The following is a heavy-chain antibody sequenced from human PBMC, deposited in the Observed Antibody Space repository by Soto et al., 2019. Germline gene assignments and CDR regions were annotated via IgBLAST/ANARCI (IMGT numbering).Heavy chain of an antibody. V-gene: IGHV3-7*01. CDR2: IKGDGSEK. CDR1: RFTIGNYW. Sequence: EVLLVESGGGLVQPGGSLTLSCAASRFTIGNYWMNWVRQAPGKGLEWVANIKGDGSEKYYVGSVEGRFTISRANTKNSLDLKMNSLRVDDTAVYYCAAGFPPDFWGQGTLVTVSS. D-gene: IGHD3-3*01. J-gene: IGHJ4*02. CDR3: AAGFPPDF.